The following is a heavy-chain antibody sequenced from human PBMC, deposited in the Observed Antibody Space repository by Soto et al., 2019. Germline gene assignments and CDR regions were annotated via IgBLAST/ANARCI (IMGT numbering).Heavy chain of an antibody. J-gene: IGHJ6*02. V-gene: IGHV5-51*01. Sequence: RGESLKIACKGSGYSFTSYWIGWVRQMPGKGLEWMGIIYPGDSDTRYSPSFQGQVTISADKSINTAYLQWSSLKASDTAMYYCASSGSDTAMPHYYYYGMDVWGQGTTVTVSS. D-gene: IGHD5-18*01. CDR3: ASSGSDTAMPHYYYYGMDV. CDR1: GYSFTSYW. CDR2: IYPGDSDT.